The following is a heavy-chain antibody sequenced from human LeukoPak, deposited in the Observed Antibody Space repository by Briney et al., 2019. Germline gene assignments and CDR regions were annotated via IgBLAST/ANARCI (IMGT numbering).Heavy chain of an antibody. CDR1: GFTFSSYS. CDR2: ISSSSSYI. J-gene: IGHJ4*02. CDR3: ARDQFDIRGYSYGFFDY. Sequence: GGSLRLSCAASGFTFSSYSMNWVRQAPGKGLEWVSSISSSSSYIYYADSVKGRFTISRDNAKNSLYLQMNGLRAEDTAVYYCARDQFDIRGYSYGFFDYWGQGTLVTVSS. D-gene: IGHD5-18*01. V-gene: IGHV3-21*01.